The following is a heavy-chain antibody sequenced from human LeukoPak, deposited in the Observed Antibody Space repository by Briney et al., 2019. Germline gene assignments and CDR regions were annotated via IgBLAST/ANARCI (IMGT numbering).Heavy chain of an antibody. CDR2: INPNSGGT. CDR3: SRGHIATGDENWFDP. D-gene: IGHD6-25*01. CDR1: GYTFTAYY. Sequence: ASVKVSCKASGYTFTAYYIHLVRQAPGQGLEWMGRINPNSGGTNYAQKSQGRVTITRDTSISTAYMELSRLTSDDPAVYYLSRGHIATGDENWFDPWRQGTLVTVCS. V-gene: IGHV1-2*06. J-gene: IGHJ5*02.